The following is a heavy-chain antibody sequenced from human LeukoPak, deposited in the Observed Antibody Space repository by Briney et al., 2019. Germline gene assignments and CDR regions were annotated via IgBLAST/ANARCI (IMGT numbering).Heavy chain of an antibody. CDR2: ISSSSSYI. V-gene: IGHV3-21*01. Sequence: GGSLRLSCAASGFTFSSYSMNWVRQAPGKGLEWVSSISSSSSYIYYADSVKGRFTISRDNAKNTLYLQMNSLRAEDTAVYYCARESYCGGDCYSGIDYWGQGTLVTVSS. J-gene: IGHJ4*02. CDR1: GFTFSSYS. D-gene: IGHD2-21*02. CDR3: ARESYCGGDCYSGIDY.